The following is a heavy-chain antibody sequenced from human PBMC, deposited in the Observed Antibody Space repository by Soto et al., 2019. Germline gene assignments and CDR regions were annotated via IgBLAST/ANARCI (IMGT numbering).Heavy chain of an antibody. CDR1: GFTFSDFW. V-gene: IGHV3-7*01. CDR3: ARWPRLLDS. Sequence: VQLVESGGGVVQPGRSLRLSCAASGFTFSDFWMNWVRQAPEKGLEWVAYISSDGRETNHVASVKGRFTISRDNAKNSLYLQMNSLRAEDTAVYYCARWPRLLDSWGQGTLVTVSS. CDR2: ISSDGRET. J-gene: IGHJ4*02. D-gene: IGHD6-6*01.